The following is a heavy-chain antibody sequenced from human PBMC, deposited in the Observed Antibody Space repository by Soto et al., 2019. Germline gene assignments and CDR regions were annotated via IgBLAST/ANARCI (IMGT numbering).Heavy chain of an antibody. J-gene: IGHJ4*02. CDR1: GFTFSSYA. CDR2: ISGSGGST. D-gene: IGHD3-16*01. Sequence: EVQLLESGGGLVQPGGSLRLSCAASGFTFSSYAMSWVRQAPGKGLEWVSAISGSGGSTYYADSVKGRFTIYRDNSKNKLYLQMNSLRAEDTAVYYCAKSLTDLTLGADYWGPGTLVTVS. V-gene: IGHV3-23*01. CDR3: AKSLTDLTLGADY.